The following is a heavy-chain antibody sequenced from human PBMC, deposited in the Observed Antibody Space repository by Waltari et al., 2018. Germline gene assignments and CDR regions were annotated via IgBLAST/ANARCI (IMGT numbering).Heavy chain of an antibody. V-gene: IGHV3-30-3*01. CDR1: GFTFSSYA. Sequence: QVQLVESGGGVVQPGRSLRLSCAASGFTFSSYAMHWVRQAPGKGLEGVAVISYDGSNKYYADSVKGRFTISRDNSKNTLYLQMNSLRAEDTAVYYCARAGRVLFDYWGQGTLVTVSS. D-gene: IGHD1-1*01. CDR2: ISYDGSNK. J-gene: IGHJ4*02. CDR3: ARAGRVLFDY.